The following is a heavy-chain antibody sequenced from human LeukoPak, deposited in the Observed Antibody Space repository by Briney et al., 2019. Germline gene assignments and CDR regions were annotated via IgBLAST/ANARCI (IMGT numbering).Heavy chain of an antibody. CDR1: GFPFGILS. CDR2: ISSSSSTI. Sequence: GGPLRPSCAPSGFPFGILSMNWVGQAPGKGREWVSYISSSSSTIYYADSVKGRFTISRDNAKNSLYLQMNSLRAEDTAVYYCARVEQWDAFDIWGQGTMVTVSS. CDR3: ARVEQWDAFDI. V-gene: IGHV3-48*01. D-gene: IGHD6-19*01. J-gene: IGHJ3*02.